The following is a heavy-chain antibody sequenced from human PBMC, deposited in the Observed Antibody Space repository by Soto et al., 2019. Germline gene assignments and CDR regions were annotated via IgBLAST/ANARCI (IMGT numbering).Heavy chain of an antibody. CDR1: GGSINSGDYY. D-gene: IGHD3-10*01. CDR3: AREEVAYYGSGSYNWFDP. Sequence: PSETLSLTCTVSGGSINSGDYYWSCIRQHPGKGLEWIGYIYYSGSTYYNPSLKSRVTISVDTSKNQFSLKLSSVTAADTAVYYCAREEVAYYGSGSYNWFDPWGQGTLVTVSS. V-gene: IGHV4-31*03. CDR2: IYYSGST. J-gene: IGHJ5*02.